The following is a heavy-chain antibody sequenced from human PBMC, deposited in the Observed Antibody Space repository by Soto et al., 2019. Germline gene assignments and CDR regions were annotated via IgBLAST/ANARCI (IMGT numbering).Heavy chain of an antibody. CDR3: AKTKVRRLIGSYYHYAVDV. V-gene: IGHV5-51*01. CDR1: GDSFTSYW. CDR2: IYPGDSDT. D-gene: IGHD3-10*01. Sequence: GESLKISCKASGDSFTSYWIAWVRQMPGEGLEWMGIIYPGDSDTRYSPSFQGQVTISADKSITTAYLQWSSLQASDSAMYYCAKTKVRRLIGSYYHYAVDVWGQGTTVNVSS. J-gene: IGHJ6*02.